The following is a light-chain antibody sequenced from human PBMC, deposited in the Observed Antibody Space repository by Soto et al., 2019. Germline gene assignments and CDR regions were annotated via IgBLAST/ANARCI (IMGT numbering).Light chain of an antibody. CDR1: QSVRSY. CDR2: DAS. CDR3: QKRSDWPLT. V-gene: IGKV3-11*01. Sequence: EIVLTQSPATLSLSPGERATLSCRASQSVRSYFACYQQKPGQAPRLLIYDASNRATGIPARFSGSGSGTDFTLNSSSLEPEDCAVYYCQKRSDWPLTFGQGTKVEIK. J-gene: IGKJ1*01.